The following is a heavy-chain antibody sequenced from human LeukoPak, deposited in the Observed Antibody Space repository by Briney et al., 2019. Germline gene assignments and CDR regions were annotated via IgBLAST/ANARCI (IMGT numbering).Heavy chain of an antibody. Sequence: SETLSLTCTVSGGSISSGSYYWSWIRQPAGKGLEWIGRIYTSGSTNYNPSLKSRVTISVDTSKNQFSLKLSSVTAADTAVYYCARSRYSSSSRYFQHWGQGTLVTVSS. J-gene: IGHJ1*01. V-gene: IGHV4-61*02. CDR3: ARSRYSSSSRYFQH. CDR2: IYTSGST. D-gene: IGHD6-6*01. CDR1: GGSISSGSYY.